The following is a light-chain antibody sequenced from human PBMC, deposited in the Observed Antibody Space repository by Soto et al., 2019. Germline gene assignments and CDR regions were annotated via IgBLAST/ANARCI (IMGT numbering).Light chain of an antibody. CDR3: HESYSTPSVT. CDR1: QSISAY. V-gene: IGKV1-39*01. CDR2: AAS. J-gene: IGKJ3*01. Sequence: IQRTQSPSSMSASVGDRVTITCRASQSISAYLNWYQQKPGKAPKLLIYAASSLQSGVTSRFSGSGSGTDFPLTISSLQPEDFATYYCHESYSTPSVTFGPGTRVDIK.